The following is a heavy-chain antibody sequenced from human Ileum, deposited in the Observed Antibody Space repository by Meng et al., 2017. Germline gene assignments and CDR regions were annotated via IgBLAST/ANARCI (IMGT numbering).Heavy chain of an antibody. CDR1: GVVLGVAW. V-gene: IGHV3-15*02. CDR2: GKRKGDGESR. J-gene: IGHJ4*02. CDR3: RQGHLAGGFFDY. Sequence: GGASGKPGGVLWVWCAASGVVLGVAWRSWGSQGQEKRLEWVRRGKRKGDGESREYNVSVKGRFTITRYDEENKVYLKLNSQNAEAAGVYYCRQGHLAGGFFDYWGQGILVTVSS. D-gene: IGHD6-19*01.